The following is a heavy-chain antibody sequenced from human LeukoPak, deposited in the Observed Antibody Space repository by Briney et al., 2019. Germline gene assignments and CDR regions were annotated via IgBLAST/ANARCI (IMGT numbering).Heavy chain of an antibody. V-gene: IGHV4-4*07. CDR2: IYTSGST. D-gene: IGHD5-18*01. CDR3: ATGVDTASAYYYYYMDV. CDR1: GGSISSYY. J-gene: IGHJ6*03. Sequence: PSETLSLTCTVSGGSISSYYWSWIRQPAGKGLEWIGRIYTSGSTNYNPSLKSRVTMSVDTSKNQFSLKLSSVTAADTAVYYCATGVDTASAYYYYYMDVWGKGTMVTVSS.